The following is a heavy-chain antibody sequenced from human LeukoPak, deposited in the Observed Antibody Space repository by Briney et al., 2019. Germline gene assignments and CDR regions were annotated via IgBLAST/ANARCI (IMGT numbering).Heavy chain of an antibody. CDR3: ARSSGAYRSFDY. J-gene: IGHJ4*02. Sequence: SETLSLTCTVSGGSISTYYWSWIRQPPGKGLEWIGYIYYSGTTDYNPSLKSRVTISVDTSNNQFSLRVTSVTAADTAVYYCARSSGAYRSFDYWGQGALVPVSS. CDR2: IYYSGTT. D-gene: IGHD1-26*01. CDR1: GGSISTYY. V-gene: IGHV4-59*01.